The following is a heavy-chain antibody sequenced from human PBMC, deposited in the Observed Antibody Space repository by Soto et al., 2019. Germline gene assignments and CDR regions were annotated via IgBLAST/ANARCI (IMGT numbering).Heavy chain of an antibody. CDR3: ARVDRDTMVRAYYYYYYVMDV. Sequence: SVKVSCKASGGTFSSYAMSWVRQAPGQGLEWMGGIIPIFGTANYAQKFQGRVTITADKATSTAYMELSSLRSEDTAVYYCARVDRDTMVRAYYYYYYVMDVWGQGTTVTAP. V-gene: IGHV1-69*06. CDR1: GGTFSSYA. J-gene: IGHJ6*02. D-gene: IGHD3-10*01. CDR2: IIPIFGTA.